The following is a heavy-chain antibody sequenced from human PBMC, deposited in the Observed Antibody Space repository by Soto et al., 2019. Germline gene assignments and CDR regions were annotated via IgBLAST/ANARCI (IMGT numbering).Heavy chain of an antibody. D-gene: IGHD3-10*01. Sequence: EVQLVESGGGLVQPGRSLRLSCAASGFTFDDYAMHWVRQAPGKGLEWVSGISWNSGSIGYADSVKGRFTISRDNAKNSLYLQMNSLRAEDTALYYCAKDRHYGSGSYGFYFYYWGQGTLVTVSS. J-gene: IGHJ4*02. CDR3: AKDRHYGSGSYGFYFYY. V-gene: IGHV3-9*01. CDR1: GFTFDDYA. CDR2: ISWNSGSI.